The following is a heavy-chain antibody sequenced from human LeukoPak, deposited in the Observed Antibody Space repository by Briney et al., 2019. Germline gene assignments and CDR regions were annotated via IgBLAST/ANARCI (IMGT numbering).Heavy chain of an antibody. J-gene: IGHJ6*03. CDR1: GGSFSGYY. Sequence: SETLSLTCAVYGGSFSGYYWSWIRQPPGKGLEWIGEINHSGSTNYNPSLKSRVTISVDTSKNQFSLKLSSVTAADTAVYYCARGQAYYDSSGYYGYYYYYMDVWGKGTTVTVSS. D-gene: IGHD3-22*01. CDR2: INHSGST. V-gene: IGHV4-34*01. CDR3: ARGQAYYDSSGYYGYYYYYMDV.